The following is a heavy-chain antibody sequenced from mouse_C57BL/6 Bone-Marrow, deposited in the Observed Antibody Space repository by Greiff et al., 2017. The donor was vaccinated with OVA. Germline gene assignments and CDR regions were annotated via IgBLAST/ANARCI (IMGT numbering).Heavy chain of an antibody. CDR1: GYTFTSYW. Sequence: QAQLQQPGAELVKPGASVKLSCKASGYTFTSYWMHWVKQRPGQGLEWIGMIHPNSGSTNYNEKFKSKATLTVDKSSSTAYMQLSSLTSEDSAVYYCARSYYGSSYENWGQGTTLTVSS. CDR2: IHPNSGST. J-gene: IGHJ2*01. CDR3: ARSYYGSSYEN. V-gene: IGHV1-64*01. D-gene: IGHD1-1*01.